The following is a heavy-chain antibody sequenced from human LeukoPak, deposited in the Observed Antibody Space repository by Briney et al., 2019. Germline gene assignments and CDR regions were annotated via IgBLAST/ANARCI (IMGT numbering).Heavy chain of an antibody. CDR2: VNYSGYT. Sequence: SETLSLTCTVSTASLNNIGYYWGWIRQPPGEGLEWLGIVNYSGYTYYNPSLRSRVSINVDTAKNQFSLRLSSVTAADTAVYYCVRQKGHSSSWWYFDYWAQGTLVTVSS. CDR3: VRQKGHSSSWWYFDY. CDR1: TASLNNIGYY. D-gene: IGHD6-19*01. J-gene: IGHJ4*02. V-gene: IGHV4-39*01.